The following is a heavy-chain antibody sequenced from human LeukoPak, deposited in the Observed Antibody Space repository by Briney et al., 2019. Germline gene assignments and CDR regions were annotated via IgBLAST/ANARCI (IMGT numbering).Heavy chain of an antibody. J-gene: IGHJ4*02. V-gene: IGHV4-34*01. D-gene: IGHD3-10*01. CDR3: ARRRVYYYGSGSHFDY. CDR1: GGSFSGYY. Sequence: PSETLSLTCAVYGGSFSGYYWSWIRQPPGKGLEWIGEINHSGSTNYNPSLKSRVTISVDTSKNQFSLKLSSVTAADTAVYYCARRRVYYYGSGSHFDYWGQGTLVTVSS. CDR2: INHSGST.